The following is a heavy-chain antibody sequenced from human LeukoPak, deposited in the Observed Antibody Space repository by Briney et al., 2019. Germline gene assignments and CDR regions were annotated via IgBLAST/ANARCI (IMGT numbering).Heavy chain of an antibody. Sequence: SETLSLTCTVSGGSISSYYWSWIRQPPGKGLEWIGYIYYSGSTNYNPSLKSRVTISIDTSKSHFSLRLTSVTAADTAIYYCARDAGSYVSYMDVWGKGTAVTVSS. CDR3: ARDAGSYVSYMDV. J-gene: IGHJ6*03. V-gene: IGHV4-59*12. D-gene: IGHD1-26*01. CDR2: IYYSGST. CDR1: GGSISSYY.